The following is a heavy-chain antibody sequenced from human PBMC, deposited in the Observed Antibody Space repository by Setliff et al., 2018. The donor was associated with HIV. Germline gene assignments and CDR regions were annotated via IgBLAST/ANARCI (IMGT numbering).Heavy chain of an antibody. CDR3: ACDREEYCGHDCSSPLDN. J-gene: IGHJ4*02. Sequence: SVKVSCKASGGTFSTYAINWVRQAPGQGLEWLGGIIPVSGTANYAERFQDRVTISTDESKTSVYLQVSSLTSEDTAVYYCACDREEYCGHDCSSPLDNWGPGTLVTVSS. CDR1: GGTFSTYA. D-gene: IGHD2-21*02. CDR2: IIPVSGTA. V-gene: IGHV1-69*05.